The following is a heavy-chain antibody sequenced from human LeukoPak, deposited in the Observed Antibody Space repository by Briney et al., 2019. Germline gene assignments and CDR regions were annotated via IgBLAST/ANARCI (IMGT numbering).Heavy chain of an antibody. J-gene: IGHJ4*02. V-gene: IGHV3-48*01. Sequence: PGGSLRLSCAASGFTFSSYSMNWVRQAPGKGLEWVSYISSSSSTIYYADSVKGRFTISRDNAKNSLYLQMNSVRAEDTAVYYCAREPPHLGYCSSTSCYLDYWGQGTLVTVSS. CDR3: AREPPHLGYCSSTSCYLDY. CDR2: ISSSSSTI. D-gene: IGHD2-2*01. CDR1: GFTFSSYS.